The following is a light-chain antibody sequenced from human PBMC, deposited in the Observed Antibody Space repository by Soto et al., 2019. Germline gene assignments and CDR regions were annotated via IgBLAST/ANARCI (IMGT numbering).Light chain of an antibody. CDR3: QQYDNGPPIT. CDR2: GAS. V-gene: IGKV3-15*01. Sequence: EVVMPQYPDPLSVSPGERSTLSCMASQSVSSNLAWYQQKHGQAPRLLIYGASTRATGIPARFSGSGSGTEFTLTISSLQSEDFAVYYCQQYDNGPPITFGQGTRLEIK. J-gene: IGKJ5*01. CDR1: QSVSSN.